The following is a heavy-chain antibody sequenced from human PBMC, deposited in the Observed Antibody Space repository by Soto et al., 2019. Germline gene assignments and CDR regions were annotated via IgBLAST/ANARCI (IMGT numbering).Heavy chain of an antibody. J-gene: IGHJ3*02. V-gene: IGHV3-74*01. Sequence: GGSLRLSCAASGFTFSSYWMHWVRQVPGKGLVWVSGINIDGSSRTYADSVKGRFTVSRDNAKNTLYLQMNSLRAEDTAVYYCARVRYSGSYYGAFDIWGQGTMVTVSS. CDR2: INIDGSSR. CDR1: GFTFSSYW. CDR3: ARVRYSGSYYGAFDI. D-gene: IGHD1-26*01.